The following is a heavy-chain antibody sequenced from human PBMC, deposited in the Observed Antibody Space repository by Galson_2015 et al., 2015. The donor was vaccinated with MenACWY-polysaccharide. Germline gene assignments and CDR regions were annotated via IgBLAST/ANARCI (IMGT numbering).Heavy chain of an antibody. CDR2: IRYDGRDK. J-gene: IGHJ4*02. D-gene: IGHD3-16*01. V-gene: IGHV3-30*02. CDR1: GFTLSSYG. CDR3: AKDRTAAASYGDY. Sequence: SLRLSCAASGFTLSSYGMHWVRQAPGKGLKWVAFIRYDGRDKYYADSVKGRFTLSRDNSKNTLYLQMDSLRAEDTAVYYCAKDRTAAASYGDYWGQGTLVTVSS.